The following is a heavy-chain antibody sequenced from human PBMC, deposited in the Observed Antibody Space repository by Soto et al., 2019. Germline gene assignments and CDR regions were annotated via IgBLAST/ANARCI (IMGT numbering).Heavy chain of an antibody. J-gene: IGHJ4*02. CDR1: GGSISSSNFY. D-gene: IGHD3-22*01. V-gene: IGHV4-39*07. Sequence: SETLSLTCTVSGGSISSSNFYWGWIRQPPEKGLEWIGTIYYTGSTYCKPSLRSRVTISVDTSKNQFSLKLSSVTAADTAVYYCARVGRDSSGYYENLFDYWGQGTLVTVSS. CDR2: IYYTGST. CDR3: ARVGRDSSGYYENLFDY.